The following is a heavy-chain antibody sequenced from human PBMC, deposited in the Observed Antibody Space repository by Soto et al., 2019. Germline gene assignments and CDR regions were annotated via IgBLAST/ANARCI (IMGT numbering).Heavy chain of an antibody. J-gene: IGHJ6*03. Sequence: SETLSLTCTVSGGSISNYYWSWIRQPPGKGLEWIGYFYYTGITNYNPSLKSRISMSVDTSKNQFSLKLSSVTAADTAVYYCATRGYSSSWYRSPDVHYYYYYMDVCGKRTTVTVSS. CDR2: FYYTGIT. CDR3: ATRGYSSSWYRSPDVHYYYYYMDV. D-gene: IGHD6-13*01. CDR1: GGSISNYY. V-gene: IGHV4-59*08.